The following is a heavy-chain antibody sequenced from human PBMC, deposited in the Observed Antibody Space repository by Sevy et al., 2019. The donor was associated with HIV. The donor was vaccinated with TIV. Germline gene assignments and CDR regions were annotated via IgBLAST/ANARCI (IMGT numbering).Heavy chain of an antibody. D-gene: IGHD2-21*02. CDR3: ARESGSDWYLDY. Sequence: GGSLRLSCKASGFIFSRYGVHWVRQAPVKGLEWVASIFNDGKTKYYGDPVKGRFTISRDDSKNTLYLQMDSLRAEDTAVYYCARESGSDWYLDYWGQGTLVTVSS. V-gene: IGHV3-33*01. J-gene: IGHJ4*02. CDR2: IFNDGKTK. CDR1: GFIFSRYG.